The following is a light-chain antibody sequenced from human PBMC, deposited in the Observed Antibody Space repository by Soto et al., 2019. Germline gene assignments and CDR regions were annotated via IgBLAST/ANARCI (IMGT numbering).Light chain of an antibody. CDR1: VLAKKY. J-gene: IGLJ1*01. V-gene: IGLV3-27*01. CDR3: YSAADNNLGV. CDR2: KDS. Sequence: SYELTQPSSVSVSPGQTARITCSGDVLAKKYARWFQQKPGQAPVLVIYKDSERTSGIPERFSGSSSGTTVTLTISGAQVEDEADYYCYSAADNNLGVFGTGTKVTVL.